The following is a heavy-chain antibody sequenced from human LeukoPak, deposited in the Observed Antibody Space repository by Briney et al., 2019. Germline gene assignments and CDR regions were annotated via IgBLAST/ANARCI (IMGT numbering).Heavy chain of an antibody. CDR3: ARSYYDSSGPLDY. V-gene: IGHV3-33*01. CDR2: IWYDGSNK. CDR1: GFTFSSYG. D-gene: IGHD3-22*01. Sequence: GGSLRLSCAASGFTFSSYGMHWVRQAPGNGLEWVAVIWYDGSNKYYADSVKGRFTISRDNSKNTLYLQMNSLRAEDTAVYYCARSYYDSSGPLDYWGQGTLVTVSS. J-gene: IGHJ4*02.